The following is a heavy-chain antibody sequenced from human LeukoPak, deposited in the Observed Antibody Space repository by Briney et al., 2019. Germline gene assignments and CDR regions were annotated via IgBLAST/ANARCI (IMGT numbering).Heavy chain of an antibody. CDR2: IYYSGST. CDR1: GGSTSSGGYY. J-gene: IGHJ5*02. Sequence: SQTLSLTCTVSGGSTSSGGYYWSWIRQHPGKGLEWIGYIYYSGSTYYNPSLKSRVTISVDTSKNQFSLKLSSVTAADTAVYYCASPADDDFNPNCFDPWGQGTLVTVSS. D-gene: IGHD1-1*01. CDR3: ASPADDDFNPNCFDP. V-gene: IGHV4-31*03.